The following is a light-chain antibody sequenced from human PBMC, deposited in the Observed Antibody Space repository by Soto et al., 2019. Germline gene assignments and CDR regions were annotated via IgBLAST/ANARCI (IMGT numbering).Light chain of an antibody. CDR1: QSVSSHY. CDR3: QQRSNWT. CDR2: RTS. V-gene: IGKV3D-20*02. J-gene: IGKJ1*01. Sequence: EVVLTQSPGTLSLSPGERATLSCRASQSVSSHYIAWYQQQPGQAPRLLIYRTSSRATGVPDRFSGSGSGTDFTLTIGRLEPEDFAVYYCQQRSNWTFGQGTKVEIK.